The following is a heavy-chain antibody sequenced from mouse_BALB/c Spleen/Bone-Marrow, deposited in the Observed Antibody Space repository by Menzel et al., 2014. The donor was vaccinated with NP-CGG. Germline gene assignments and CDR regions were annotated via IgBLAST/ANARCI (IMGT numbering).Heavy chain of an antibody. CDR3: ARDGSSYEGNYFDY. CDR1: GFTFSSYG. Sequence: EVKLVESGGGLVQPGGSLKLFCAASGFTFSSYGMSWVRQTPDKRLELVATINSNGGSTYYPDSVKGRFTISRDNAKNTLYLQMSSLKSEDTAMYYCARDGSSYEGNYFDYWGQGTTLTVSS. CDR2: INSNGGST. V-gene: IGHV5-6-3*01. J-gene: IGHJ2*01. D-gene: IGHD1-1*01.